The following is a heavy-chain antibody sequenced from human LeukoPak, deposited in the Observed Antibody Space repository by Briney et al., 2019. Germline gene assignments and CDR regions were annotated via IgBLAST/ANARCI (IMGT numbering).Heavy chain of an antibody. Sequence: GGSLRLSCTASGFTFGEYAMSWLRQAPGKGLEWIGFIRSKAYGETTEHAASVKGRFTVSRDDSKSIAYLQMNSLKTEDTAMYYCTRDRDNSGWFRGAGDYWGQGTLVTVSS. CDR3: TRDRDNSGWFRGAGDY. CDR1: GFTFGEYA. J-gene: IGHJ4*02. V-gene: IGHV3-49*03. D-gene: IGHD6-19*01. CDR2: IRSKAYGETT.